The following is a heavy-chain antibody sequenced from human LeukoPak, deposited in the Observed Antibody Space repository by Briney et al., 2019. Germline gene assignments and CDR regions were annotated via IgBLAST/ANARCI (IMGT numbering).Heavy chain of an antibody. D-gene: IGHD3-3*01. V-gene: IGHV1-46*01. CDR3: ARAGYDFWSGYYGVGDYYYYYTDV. CDR1: GYTFTSYY. J-gene: IGHJ6*03. CDR2: INPSGGST. Sequence: ASVKVSCKASGYTFTSYYMHWVRQAPGQGLEWMGIINPSGGSTSYAQKFQGRVTMTRDMSTSTVYMELSSLRSEDTAVYYCARAGYDFWSGYYGVGDYYYYYTDVWGKGTTVTVSS.